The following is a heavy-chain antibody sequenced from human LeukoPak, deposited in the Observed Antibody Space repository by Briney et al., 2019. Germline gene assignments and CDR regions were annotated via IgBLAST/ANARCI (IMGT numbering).Heavy chain of an antibody. J-gene: IGHJ4*02. D-gene: IGHD5-18*01. CDR1: GGSISSSSYY. CDR3: ARTARHLDY. CDR2: ISGSGTDI. V-gene: IGHV3-11*04. Sequence: LSLTCTVSGGSISSSSYYWGWIRQPPGKGLECLSYISGSGTDINYADSVRGRFTISRDNAKNLLYLQMNDLRVEDTAVYYRARTARHLDYWGQGTLVTVSS.